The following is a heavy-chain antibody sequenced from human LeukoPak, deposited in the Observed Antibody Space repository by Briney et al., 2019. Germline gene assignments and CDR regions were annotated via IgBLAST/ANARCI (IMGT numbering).Heavy chain of an antibody. CDR1: GYSFSSYE. V-gene: IGHV1-8*01. CDR2: MNPNSDFT. J-gene: IGHJ3*02. Sequence: ASVKVSCKASGYSFSSYEINWVRQAPGQGLEWMGWMNPNSDFTDYAQRFQGRVTMTRNTSIRTAYLELGSLRAEDTAVYYCARGKDYTNAFDIWGQGTMVIVSS. CDR3: ARGKDYTNAFDI. D-gene: IGHD4-11*01.